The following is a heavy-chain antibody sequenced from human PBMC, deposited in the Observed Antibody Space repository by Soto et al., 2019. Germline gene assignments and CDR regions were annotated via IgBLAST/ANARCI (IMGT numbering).Heavy chain of an antibody. Sequence: GGSLRLSCAASGFAFSSYAMSWVRQAPGKGLEWVSAISGSGGTTYYADSVKGRFTISRDNSKNTLYLQMNSLRAEDTAVYYCAKDRYSSSWYLSAFLVWAQGTTVTVSS. CDR3: AKDRYSSSWYLSAFLV. CDR1: GFAFSSYA. J-gene: IGHJ6*02. V-gene: IGHV3-23*01. CDR2: ISGSGGTT. D-gene: IGHD6-13*01.